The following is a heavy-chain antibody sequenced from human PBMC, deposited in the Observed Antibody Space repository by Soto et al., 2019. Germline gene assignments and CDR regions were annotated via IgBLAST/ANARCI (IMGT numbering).Heavy chain of an antibody. J-gene: IGHJ6*02. D-gene: IGHD4-17*01. CDR3: ARDRSYGHYGHYYYGMDV. Sequence: GGSLRLSCAASGFTFSSYSMNWVRQAPGKGLEWVSSISSSSSYIYYADSVKGRFTISRDNAKNSLYLQMNSLRAEDTAVYYCARDRSYGHYGHYYYGMDVWGQGTTVSVSS. CDR2: ISSSSSYI. V-gene: IGHV3-21*01. CDR1: GFTFSSYS.